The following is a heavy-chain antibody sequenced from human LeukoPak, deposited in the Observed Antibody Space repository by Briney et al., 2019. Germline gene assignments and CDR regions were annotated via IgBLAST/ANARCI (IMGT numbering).Heavy chain of an antibody. CDR2: IREDESAK. J-gene: IGHJ4*02. D-gene: IGHD3-16*01. CDR1: GFIFTDHW. V-gene: IGHV3-7*01. Sequence: GGSLRLSCVASGFIFTDHWMSWVRQAPGKGLDWVANIREDESAKFYADSVRGRFTISRDNAKNSVYLEMNNLRVEDTAVYYCARAVDVADYWGRGTLVTVSS. CDR3: ARAVDVADY.